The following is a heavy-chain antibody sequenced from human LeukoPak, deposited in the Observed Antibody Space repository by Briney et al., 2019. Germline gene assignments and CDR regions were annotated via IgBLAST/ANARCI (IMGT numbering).Heavy chain of an antibody. J-gene: IGHJ4*02. D-gene: IGHD3-16*01. CDR3: AKLAGGGVSEIGYYFDY. CDR2: ISGSGGST. Sequence: GGSLRLSCAASGFTFSSYAMSWVRQAPGKGLEWVSAISGSGGSTYYADSVKGRFTISRDNSKNTLYLQMNSLRAEDTAVYYCAKLAGGGVSEIGYYFDYWGQGTLVAVSS. V-gene: IGHV3-23*01. CDR1: GFTFSSYA.